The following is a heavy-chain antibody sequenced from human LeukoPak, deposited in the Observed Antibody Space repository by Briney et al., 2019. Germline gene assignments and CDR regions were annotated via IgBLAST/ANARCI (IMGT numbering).Heavy chain of an antibody. V-gene: IGHV3-30*02. CDR1: GFTFSSYG. CDR2: IRYDGSNK. CDR3: ARALGGNADY. J-gene: IGHJ4*02. D-gene: IGHD4-23*01. Sequence: GGSLRLSCAASGFTFSSYGMHWVRQAPGKGLEWVAFIRYDGSNKYYADSVKGRFTISRDNSKNTLYLQMGSLRAEDMAVYYCARALGGNADYWGQGTLVTVSS.